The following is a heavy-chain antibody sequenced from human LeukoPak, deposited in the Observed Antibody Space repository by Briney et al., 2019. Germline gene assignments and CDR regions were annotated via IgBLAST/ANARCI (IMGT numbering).Heavy chain of an antibody. Sequence: SETLSLTCTVSGGSISSSSYYWGWIRQPPGKGLEWIGSIYTSGSTNYNPSLKSRVTISIDTSKNQFSLRLISVTAADTAVYYCARVEDWIQIWSAGGFDYWGQGTLVTVSP. CDR2: IYTSGST. D-gene: IGHD5-18*01. V-gene: IGHV4-39*07. CDR1: GGSISSSSYY. CDR3: ARVEDWIQIWSAGGFDY. J-gene: IGHJ4*02.